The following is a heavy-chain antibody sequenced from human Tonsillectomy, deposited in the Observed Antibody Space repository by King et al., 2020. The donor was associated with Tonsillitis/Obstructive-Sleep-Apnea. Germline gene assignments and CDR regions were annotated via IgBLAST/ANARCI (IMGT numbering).Heavy chain of an antibody. CDR3: ARAPGYCSGGSCYSNYYYYMDV. Sequence: QLVQSGAEVKKPGSSVKVSCKASGGTFSSDAISWVRQAPGQGLEWMGRIIPILGIANYAQKFQGRVTITADKSTSTAYMELSSLRSEDTAGYYCARAPGYCSGGSCYSNYYYYMDVWGKGTTVTVSS. V-gene: IGHV1-69*09. CDR1: GGTFSSDA. D-gene: IGHD2-15*01. J-gene: IGHJ6*03. CDR2: IIPILGIA.